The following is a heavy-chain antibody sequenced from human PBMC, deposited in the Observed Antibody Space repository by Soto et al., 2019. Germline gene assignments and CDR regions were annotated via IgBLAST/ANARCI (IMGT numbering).Heavy chain of an antibody. CDR3: ARGGGIVATIRRGFDF. Sequence: EVQLVESGGGLVQPGGSLRLSCAASGITVSSNYMSWVRQAPGKGLEWVSVIYSGGTTYYTDSVKGRFTISRDNSKNTLYLQRNSLRAEDTDVYYCARGGGIVATIRRGFDFWGQGTLVTVSS. CDR2: IYSGGTT. J-gene: IGHJ4*02. V-gene: IGHV3-66*01. CDR1: GITVSSNY. D-gene: IGHD5-12*01.